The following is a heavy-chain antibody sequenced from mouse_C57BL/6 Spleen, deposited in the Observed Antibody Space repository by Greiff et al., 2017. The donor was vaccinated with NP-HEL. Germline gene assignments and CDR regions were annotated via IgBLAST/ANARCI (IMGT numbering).Heavy chain of an antibody. CDR3: TRGLGFDY. Sequence: VQLKESGAELVRPGASVTLSCKASGYTFTDYEMHWVKQTPVHGLEWIGAIDPETGGTAYNQKFKGKAILTADKSSSTAYMELRSLTSEDSAVYYCTRGLGFDYWGQGTTLTVSS. CDR2: IDPETGGT. V-gene: IGHV1-15*01. J-gene: IGHJ2*01. CDR1: GYTFTDYE. D-gene: IGHD2-2*01.